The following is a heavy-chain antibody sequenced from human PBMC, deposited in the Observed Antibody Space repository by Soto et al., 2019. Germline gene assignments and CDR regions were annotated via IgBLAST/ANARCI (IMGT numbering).Heavy chain of an antibody. V-gene: IGHV4-59*01. Sequence: SETLSLTCTVSGGSISSYYWSWIRQPPGKGLEWIGYIYYSGSTNYNPSLKSRVTISVDTSKNQFSLKLSSVTAADTAVYYCARDLYGSGSRWFDPWGQGTLVTVSS. CDR2: IYYSGST. D-gene: IGHD3-10*01. CDR3: ARDLYGSGSRWFDP. J-gene: IGHJ5*02. CDR1: GGSISSYY.